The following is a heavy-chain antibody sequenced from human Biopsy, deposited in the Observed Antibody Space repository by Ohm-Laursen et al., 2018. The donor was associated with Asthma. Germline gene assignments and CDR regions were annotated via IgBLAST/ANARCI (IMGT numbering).Heavy chain of an antibody. D-gene: IGHD3-10*01. CDR3: ARAVDYSHYYGIDV. CDR2: ISVYNGNT. V-gene: IGHV1-18*01. CDR1: GYTFNSAG. Sequence: SVKVSCNTSGYTFNSAGITWVRQAPGQGLEWMGWISVYNGNTKVAQKLQDRVTMIPDTSTSTAYMELRSLRSDDTAVYFCARAVDYSHYYGIDVWGQGTTVTVS. J-gene: IGHJ6*02.